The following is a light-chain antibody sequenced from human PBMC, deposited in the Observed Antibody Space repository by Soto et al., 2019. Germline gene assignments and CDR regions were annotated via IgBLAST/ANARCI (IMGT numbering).Light chain of an antibody. Sequence: EIVMTQSPATLSVSPGERATLSCRASQSVSSNFAWYQQKPGQAPRRLIFAASTRATGIPARFSGSGSGTEFTLTISSLQSEDFAVYYCQQYNDWPLTFGGGTKVEIE. V-gene: IGKV3-15*01. J-gene: IGKJ4*01. CDR3: QQYNDWPLT. CDR1: QSVSSN. CDR2: AAS.